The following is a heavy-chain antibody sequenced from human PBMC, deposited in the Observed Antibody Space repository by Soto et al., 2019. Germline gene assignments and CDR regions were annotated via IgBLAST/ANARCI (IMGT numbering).Heavy chain of an antibody. J-gene: IGHJ5*02. CDR1: GYTFTSYY. D-gene: IGHD2-15*01. Sequence: GASVKVSCKXSGYTFTSYYMHWVRQAPGQGLEWMGIINPSGGSTSYGQKFQGRVTMTRDTSTSTVYMELSSLRSEDTAVYYCARVPYCSGGSCPNWFDPWGQGTLVTVS. CDR2: INPSGGST. V-gene: IGHV1-46*01. CDR3: ARVPYCSGGSCPNWFDP.